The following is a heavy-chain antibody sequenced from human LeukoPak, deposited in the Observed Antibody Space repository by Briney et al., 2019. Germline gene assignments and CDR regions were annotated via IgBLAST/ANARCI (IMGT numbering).Heavy chain of an antibody. D-gene: IGHD3-10*01. CDR2: ISGGGDST. J-gene: IGHJ4*02. V-gene: IGHV3-23*01. CDR1: GFTFSSYS. Sequence: GGTLRLSCVVSGFTFSSYSMSWVRQAPGKGLEWVSAISGGGDSTYYADSVKGRFTISRDNSKNTLYLQMNSLRVEDTAVYYCAKDRGIISDYWGQGTLVTVSS. CDR3: AKDRGIISDY.